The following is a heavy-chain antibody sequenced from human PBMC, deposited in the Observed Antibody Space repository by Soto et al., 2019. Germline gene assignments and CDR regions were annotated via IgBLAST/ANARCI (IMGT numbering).Heavy chain of an antibody. V-gene: IGHV3-30-3*01. CDR3: ARGIMYGFSIYYGMDV. D-gene: IGHD2-8*01. Sequence: QVQLVESGGGVVQPGRSLRLSCAASGFSFSSYAMHWVRQAPGKGLEWVAVISYDGSNKYYADSVKGRFTISRDNSKNTLFLQMNSLRAEDTAVYYCARGIMYGFSIYYGMDVWGQGTTVTVSS. J-gene: IGHJ6*02. CDR1: GFSFSSYA. CDR2: ISYDGSNK.